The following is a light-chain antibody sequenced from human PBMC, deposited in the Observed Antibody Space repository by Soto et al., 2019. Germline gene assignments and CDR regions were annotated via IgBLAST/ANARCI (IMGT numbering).Light chain of an antibody. J-gene: IGKJ3*01. Sequence: DIQMTQSPSSLSASVGDRVTITCRASQSISSYLNWYQQKPGKAPKLLIYAASSLQSGVPSRFSGSGSGPDFTLTISSLQPEDFATYYCQQSYSTPPRFGPGTKVDIK. V-gene: IGKV1-39*01. CDR2: AAS. CDR3: QQSYSTPPR. CDR1: QSISSY.